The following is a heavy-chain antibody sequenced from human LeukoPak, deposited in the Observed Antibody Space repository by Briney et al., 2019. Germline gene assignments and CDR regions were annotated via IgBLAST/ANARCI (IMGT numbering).Heavy chain of an antibody. D-gene: IGHD1-26*01. V-gene: IGHV1-69*05. CDR3: AKDDGSATMGFDS. CDR1: GGTFSSYA. Sequence: SVKVSCKASGGTFSSYAFSWVRQAPGQGLEWMGGIIPIFGTTNYAERFQGRVTITTDESTSTAYLDLSSLRSEDTAVYYCAKDDGSATMGFDSWGQGTLVSVSS. J-gene: IGHJ5*01. CDR2: IIPIFGTT.